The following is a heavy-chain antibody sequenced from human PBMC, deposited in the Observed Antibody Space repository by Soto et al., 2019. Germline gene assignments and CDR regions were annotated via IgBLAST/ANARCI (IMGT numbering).Heavy chain of an antibody. D-gene: IGHD2-8*01. CDR3: ASLAIMVSYGRPYFDN. Sequence: PSETLSLTCTVSGGSISSSTYYWGWIRQPPGKGLEWIGTIYSGGSKFYNSTLKSRVAMSVDTSKNQFSLKLSSVTAADTAVYYCASLAIMVSYGRPYFDNWGPGAMVTVSA. CDR2: IYSGGSK. CDR1: GGSISSSTYY. J-gene: IGHJ4*02. V-gene: IGHV4-39*01.